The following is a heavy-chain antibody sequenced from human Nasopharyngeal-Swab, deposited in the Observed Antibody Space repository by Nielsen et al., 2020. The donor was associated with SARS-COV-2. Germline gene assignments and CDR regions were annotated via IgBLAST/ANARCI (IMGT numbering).Heavy chain of an antibody. CDR3: ARVYYYYYYMDV. CDR1: GGSISSSTYY. Sequence: SETLSLTCTVSGGSISSSTYYWGWIRQPPGKGLEWIGTLYYSGSTYQNPSLKSRVTISVDTSKNQFSLKLSSVTAADTAVYYCARVYYYYYYMDVWGKGTTVTVSS. CDR2: LYYSGST. V-gene: IGHV4-39*02. J-gene: IGHJ6*03.